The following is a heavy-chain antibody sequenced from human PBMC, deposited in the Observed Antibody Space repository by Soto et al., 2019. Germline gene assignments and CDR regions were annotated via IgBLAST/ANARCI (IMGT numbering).Heavy chain of an antibody. J-gene: IGHJ3*02. D-gene: IGHD2-15*01. CDR2: IYYSGST. CDR3: ARWVLGRLGYCSGGSCFGDAFDI. CDR1: GGSISSSSYY. V-gene: IGHV4-39*01. Sequence: QLQLQESGPGLVKPSETLSLTCTVSGGSISSSSYYWGWIRQPPGKGLEWIGSIYYSGSTYYNPSLKSRVTISVDTSKNQFSLKLSSVTAADTAVYYCARWVLGRLGYCSGGSCFGDAFDIWGQGTMVTVSS.